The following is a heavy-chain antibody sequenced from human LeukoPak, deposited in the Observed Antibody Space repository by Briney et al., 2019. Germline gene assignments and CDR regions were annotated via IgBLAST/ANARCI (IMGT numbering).Heavy chain of an antibody. CDR2: IKKDGSET. Sequence: GGSLRLSCAASGFTLSTYWMSWVRQVPGKGLEWVANIKKDGSETYYLDSVKGRFTISKDNAKNSLYLQMNSLRAEDTALYHCARNNGMDVWGQGTTVIVSS. V-gene: IGHV3-7*03. J-gene: IGHJ6*02. CDR3: ARNNGMDV. CDR1: GFTLSTYW.